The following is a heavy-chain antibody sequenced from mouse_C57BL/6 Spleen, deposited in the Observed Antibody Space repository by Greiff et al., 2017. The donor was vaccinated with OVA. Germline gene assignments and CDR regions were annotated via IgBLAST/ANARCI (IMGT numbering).Heavy chain of an antibody. Sequence: EVKLMESGGGLVKPGGSLKLSCAASGFTFSSYAMSWVRQTPEKRLEWVATISDGGSYTYYPDNVKGRFPIPRDNAKHNLYLQMSHLKSEDTAMXYCAREGYYYGSSYVRGAMDYWGQGTSVTVSS. D-gene: IGHD1-1*01. CDR2: ISDGGSYT. CDR1: GFTFSSYA. CDR3: AREGYYYGSSYVRGAMDY. V-gene: IGHV5-4*01. J-gene: IGHJ4*01.